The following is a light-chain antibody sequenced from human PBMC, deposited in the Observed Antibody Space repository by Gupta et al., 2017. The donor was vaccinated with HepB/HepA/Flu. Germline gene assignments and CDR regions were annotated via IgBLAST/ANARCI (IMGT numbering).Light chain of an antibody. CDR2: AAS. CDR3: KS. Sequence: DIQMTQSPSSLSASVGDRVTITCRASQGISNYGAGYQQKPGKVPKRLIYAASTLQSGVPSRFSGSGSGTDFTRTIRGMQPEECANYYFKSFGRGTKVEIK. V-gene: IGKV1-27*01. CDR1: QGISNY. J-gene: IGKJ4*01.